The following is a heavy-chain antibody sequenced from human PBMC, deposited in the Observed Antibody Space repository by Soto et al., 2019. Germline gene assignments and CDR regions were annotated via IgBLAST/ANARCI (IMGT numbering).Heavy chain of an antibody. D-gene: IGHD6-6*01. Sequence: QLQLQESGSGLVKPSQTLSLTCAVSGGSISSGGYSWSWIRQPPGKGLEWIGYIYHSGSTYYNPSLKSRVTISVDRSKNQFSLKLSPVTAADTAVYYCARDGPLAARGYYGMDVWGQGTTVTVSS. J-gene: IGHJ6*02. CDR1: GGSISSGGYS. V-gene: IGHV4-30-2*01. CDR2: IYHSGST. CDR3: ARDGPLAARGYYGMDV.